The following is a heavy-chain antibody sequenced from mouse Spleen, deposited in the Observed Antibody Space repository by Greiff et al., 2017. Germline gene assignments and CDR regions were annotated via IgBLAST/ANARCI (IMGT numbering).Heavy chain of an antibody. V-gene: IGHV8-12*01. CDR3: ARSLLRSAGYYFGY. Sequence: QVQLKESGPGILQSSQTLSLTCSFSGFSLSTSGMGVSWIRQPSGKGLEWLVHIYWDDDKRYNPSLKSRLTISKDTSRNQVFLKITSVDTADTATYYCARSLLRSAGYYFGYWGQGTTLTFSS. CDR2: IYWDDDK. CDR1: GFSLSTSGMG. J-gene: IGHJ2*01. D-gene: IGHD1-1*01.